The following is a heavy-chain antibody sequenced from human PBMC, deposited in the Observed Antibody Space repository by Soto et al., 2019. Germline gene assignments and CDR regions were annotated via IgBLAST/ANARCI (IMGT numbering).Heavy chain of an antibody. J-gene: IGHJ4*02. CDR3: AKDGSWDGGGGES. CDR1: GVTFSSYA. CDR2: IIPVFRTS. D-gene: IGHD3-16*01. Sequence: QVQLVQSGAEVKKPGSSVKVSCSASGVTFSSYAFTWVRQAPGQGLEWMGNIIPVFRTSTYAQRFQGRLIISAGRITNTVFIELSSLRSEDTAVYFCAKDGSWDGGGGESWGQGTLVIVSS. V-gene: IGHV1-69*06.